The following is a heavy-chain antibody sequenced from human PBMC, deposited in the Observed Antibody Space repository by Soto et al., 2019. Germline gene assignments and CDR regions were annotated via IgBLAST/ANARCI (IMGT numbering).Heavy chain of an antibody. CDR2: ISAYNGNT. CDR3: ARWDVYCSSTSCPYFDY. Sequence: GASVKVSCKASGYTFTSYGISWVRQAPGQGLEWMGWISAYNGNTNYAQKLQGRVTMTTDTSTSTAYMELRSLRSDDTAVYYCARWDVYCSSTSCPYFDYWGQGTLVTVSS. CDR1: GYTFTSYG. D-gene: IGHD2-2*01. J-gene: IGHJ4*02. V-gene: IGHV1-18*01.